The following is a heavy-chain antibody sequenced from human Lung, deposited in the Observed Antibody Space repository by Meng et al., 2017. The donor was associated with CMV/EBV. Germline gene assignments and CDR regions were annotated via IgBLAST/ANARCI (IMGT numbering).Heavy chain of an antibody. CDR1: GGSISISTW. V-gene: IGHV4-4*02. Sequence: QMDLQESGPGLVKPSGTLSLTCAVSGGSISISTWWSWVRQPPGKGLEWIGEIYHSGGTNYNPSLRGRVTISLDKSKNQFSLTLRSVTAADTAVYYCARDPYATGWAGWGQGTLVTVSS. J-gene: IGHJ4*02. D-gene: IGHD6-19*01. CDR2: IYHSGGT. CDR3: ARDPYATGWAG.